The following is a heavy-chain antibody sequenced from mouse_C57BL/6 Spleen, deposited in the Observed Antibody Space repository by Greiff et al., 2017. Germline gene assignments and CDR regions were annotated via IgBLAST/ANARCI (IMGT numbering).Heavy chain of an antibody. D-gene: IGHD1-1*01. CDR3: ARHEEGYYYCRKDYAMDY. CDR2: FYPGSGSI. Sequence: VQLQQSGAELVKPGASVKLSCKASGYTFTEYTIHWVKQRSGQGLEWIGWFYPGSGSIKYNEKFKDKATLTADKSSSTVYMELSRLTSEVSAVYFCARHEEGYYYCRKDYAMDYWGQGTSVTVSS. V-gene: IGHV1-62-2*01. J-gene: IGHJ4*01. CDR1: GYTFTEYT.